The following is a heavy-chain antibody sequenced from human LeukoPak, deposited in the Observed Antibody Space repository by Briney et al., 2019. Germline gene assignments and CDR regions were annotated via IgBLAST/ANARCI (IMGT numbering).Heavy chain of an antibody. D-gene: IGHD2-2*01. Sequence: GGSLRLSCAASGFTFSSYSMNWVRQAPGKGLEWVSSISSSSSYIYYADSVKGRFTISRDNAKNSLYLQMNSLRAEDTAVYYCARDPPEYCSSTSCPDYWGQGTLVTVSS. CDR3: ARDPPEYCSSTSCPDY. V-gene: IGHV3-21*01. CDR2: ISSSSSYI. CDR1: GFTFSSYS. J-gene: IGHJ4*02.